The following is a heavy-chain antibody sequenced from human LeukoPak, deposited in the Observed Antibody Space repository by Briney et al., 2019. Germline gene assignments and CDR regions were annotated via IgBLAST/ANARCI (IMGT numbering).Heavy chain of an antibody. CDR3: ARGGVSGYYEAYNWFDP. J-gene: IGHJ5*02. CDR1: GGSFSGYY. CDR2: INHSGST. Sequence: PSETLSLTCAVYGGSFSGYYWSWIRQPPGKGLEWIGEINHSGSTNYNPSLKSRVTISVDTSKNQFSLKLSSVTAADTAVYYCARGGVSGYYEAYNWFDPWGQGTLVTVSS. V-gene: IGHV4-34*01. D-gene: IGHD3-22*01.